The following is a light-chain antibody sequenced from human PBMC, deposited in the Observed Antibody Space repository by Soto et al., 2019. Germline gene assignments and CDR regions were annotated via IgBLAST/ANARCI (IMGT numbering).Light chain of an antibody. Sequence: QSALTQPASVSGSPGQSITISCTGANSDVGGYDYVSWYQQHPGKAPKLMIYDVSYRPSGISNRFSGSKSGNTASLTISGLQAEDEADYYCSSYKTPYPVVFGGGTKLTVL. CDR1: NSDVGGYDY. J-gene: IGLJ2*01. CDR3: SSYKTPYPVV. V-gene: IGLV2-14*01. CDR2: DVS.